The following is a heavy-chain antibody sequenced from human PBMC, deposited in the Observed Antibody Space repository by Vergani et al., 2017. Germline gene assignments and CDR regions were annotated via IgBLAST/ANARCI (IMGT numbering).Heavy chain of an antibody. CDR3: AHSEGYSPNCDY. D-gene: IGHD5-18*01. CDR1: GFSLSTSGVG. J-gene: IGHJ4*02. Sequence: QITLKESGPTLVKPTQTLTLTCTFSGFSLSTSGVGVGWIRQPPGKALEWLALIYWNDDKRYSPSLKSRITITKDTSKNQVVLTMTNMDPADTATYYCAHSEGYSPNCDYWGQGTLVTVSS. CDR2: IYWNDDK. V-gene: IGHV2-5*01.